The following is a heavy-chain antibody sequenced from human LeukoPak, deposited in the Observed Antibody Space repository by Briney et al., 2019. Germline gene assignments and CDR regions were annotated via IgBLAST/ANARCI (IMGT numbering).Heavy chain of an antibody. CDR1: GGSFSGYY. J-gene: IGHJ5*02. V-gene: IGHV4-34*01. CDR2: INHSGST. Sequence: PSETLSLTCAVYGGSFSGYYWSWIRQPPGKGLEWIGEINHSGSTNYNPSLKSRVTISVDTSKNQFSLKLSSVTAEDTAVYYCARGESYYDILTGYYTTWGQGTLVTVSS. CDR3: ARGESYYDILTGYYTT. D-gene: IGHD3-9*01.